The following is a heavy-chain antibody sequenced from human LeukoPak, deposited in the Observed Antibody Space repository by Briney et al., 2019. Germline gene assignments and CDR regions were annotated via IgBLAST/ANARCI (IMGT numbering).Heavy chain of an antibody. J-gene: IGHJ1*01. D-gene: IGHD3-10*01. CDR3: ARIPPYYGSGSP. CDR1: GGSISSYY. V-gene: IGHV4-34*01. Sequence: SETLSLTCTVSGGSISSYYWSWIRQPPGKGLEWIGEINHSGSTNYNPSLKSRVTISVDTSKNQFSLKLSSVTAADTAVYYCARIPPYYGSGSPWGQGTLVTVSS. CDR2: INHSGST.